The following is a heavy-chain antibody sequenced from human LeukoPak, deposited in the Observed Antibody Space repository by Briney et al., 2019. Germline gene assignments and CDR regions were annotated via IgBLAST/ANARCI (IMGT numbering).Heavy chain of an antibody. Sequence: GSLRLSCAASGFTFSSYAMHWVRPAPGKGLEWVAVISYDGSNKYYADSVKGRFTISRDNSKNTLYLQMNSLRAEDTAVYYCARGGVDYWGQGTLVTVSS. V-gene: IGHV3-30*04. CDR1: GFTFSSYA. CDR2: ISYDGSNK. CDR3: ARGGVDY. D-gene: IGHD3-16*01. J-gene: IGHJ4*02.